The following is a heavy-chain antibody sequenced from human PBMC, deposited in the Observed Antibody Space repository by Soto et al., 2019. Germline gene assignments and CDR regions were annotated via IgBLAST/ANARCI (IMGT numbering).Heavy chain of an antibody. V-gene: IGHV4-39*01. CDR2: IYYSGST. Sequence: SETLSLTCTVSGGSISSNSYYWGWIRQPPGKGLEWIGSIYYSGSTYYNPSLKIRVTISVDTSKNQFSLKLSSLTAADTAVYYCARHVRPDYYYYYYMDVWGKGTTVTVSS. J-gene: IGHJ6*03. CDR3: ARHVRPDYYYYYYMDV. CDR1: GGSISSNSYY.